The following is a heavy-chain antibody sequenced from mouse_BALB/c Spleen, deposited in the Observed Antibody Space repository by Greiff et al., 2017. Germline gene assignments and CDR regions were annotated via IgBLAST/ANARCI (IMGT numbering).Heavy chain of an antibody. CDR3: AMNYYGSSYDAMDY. Sequence: QVQLKESGAELAKPGASVKMSCKASGYTFTSYWMHWVKQRPGQGLEWIGYINPSTGYTEYNQKFKDKATLTADKSSSTAYMQLSSLTSEDSAVYYCAMNYYGSSYDAMDYWGQGTSVTVSS. CDR2: INPSTGYT. V-gene: IGHV1-7*01. CDR1: GYTFTSYW. J-gene: IGHJ4*01. D-gene: IGHD1-1*01.